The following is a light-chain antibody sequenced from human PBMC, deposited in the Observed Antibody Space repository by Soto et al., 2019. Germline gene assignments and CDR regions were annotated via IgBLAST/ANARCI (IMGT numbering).Light chain of an antibody. V-gene: IGLV2-14*01. J-gene: IGLJ1*01. Sequence: QSVLTQPASVSGSPGQSITISRTGTTNDVRGYNYVSWYQQHPGKAPKHLIFEVSSPPSGVSNRFSGSKSGNTASLTISALQAEDEADYFCNSYSSSTSLPYVFGTGTKLTVL. CDR1: TNDVRGYNY. CDR3: NSYSSSTSLPYV. CDR2: EVS.